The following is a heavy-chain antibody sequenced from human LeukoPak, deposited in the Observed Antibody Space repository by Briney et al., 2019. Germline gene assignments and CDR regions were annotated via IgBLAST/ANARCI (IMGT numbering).Heavy chain of an antibody. CDR2: IYYSGST. CDR1: GGSISSYY. D-gene: IGHD6-13*01. J-gene: IGHJ5*02. Sequence: PSETLSLTCTVSGGSISSYYWSWIRQPPGKGLEWIGYIYYSGSTNYNPSLKSRVTISVDTSKNQFSLKLSSVTAADTAVYYCARGVAAPVHWWFDPWGQGTLVTVSS. CDR3: ARGVAAPVHWWFDP. V-gene: IGHV4-59*01.